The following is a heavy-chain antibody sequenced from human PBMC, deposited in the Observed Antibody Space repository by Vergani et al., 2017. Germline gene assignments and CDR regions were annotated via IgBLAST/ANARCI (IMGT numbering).Heavy chain of an antibody. Sequence: EVQLLESGGDLVQPGGSLRLSCAASGVTFNHYAMNWVRQAPGKGLEWVSGISGSGGSTYYAGSVKGRFTISRDNSKNTLYLQMNSLRAEDTAVYYCANNRYCSSTSCYTAPGGYWGQGTLVTVSS. D-gene: IGHD2-2*02. CDR1: GVTFNHYA. V-gene: IGHV3-23*01. CDR3: ANNRYCSSTSCYTAPGGY. CDR2: ISGSGGST. J-gene: IGHJ4*02.